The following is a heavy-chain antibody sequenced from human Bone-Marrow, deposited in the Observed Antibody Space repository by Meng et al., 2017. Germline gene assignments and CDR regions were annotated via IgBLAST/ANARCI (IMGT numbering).Heavy chain of an antibody. CDR2: ISGSGGST. CDR3: AKQGRRGYYDSSGYWYYFDY. J-gene: IGHJ4*02. V-gene: IGHV3-23*01. Sequence: GESLKISCAASGFTFSSYAMSWVRQAPGKGLEWVSAISGSGGSTYYADSVKGRFTISRDNSKNTLYLQMNSLRAEDTAVYYCAKQGRRGYYDSSGYWYYFDYWGQRTLVTVSS. CDR1: GFTFSSYA. D-gene: IGHD3-22*01.